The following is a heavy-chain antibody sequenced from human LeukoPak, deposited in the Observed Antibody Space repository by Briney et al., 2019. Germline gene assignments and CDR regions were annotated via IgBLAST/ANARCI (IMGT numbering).Heavy chain of an antibody. CDR3: ARDGGSYYAYFYYYYMDV. CDR1: GFTFSDYY. CDR2: ISSSGSTI. Sequence: GGSLRLSCAASGFTFSDYYMSWVRQAPGKGLEWVSFISSSGSTIYYADSVKGRFTISRDNAKNTLYLQMNSLRAEDTAVYYFARDGGSYYAYFYYYYMDVWGKGTTVIVS. J-gene: IGHJ6*03. V-gene: IGHV3-11*04. D-gene: IGHD1-26*01.